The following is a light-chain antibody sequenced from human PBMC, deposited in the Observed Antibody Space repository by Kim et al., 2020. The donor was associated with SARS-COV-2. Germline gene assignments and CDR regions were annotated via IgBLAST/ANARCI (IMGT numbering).Light chain of an antibody. Sequence: GTPGQTATIPCSGDNLGGRYVSWYQQRPGQTPVLVMYQDIERPSGIPDRFSGSNSGNTATLTISGTQAMDEADYYCQAWDNNAAIFGGGTQLTVL. J-gene: IGLJ2*01. V-gene: IGLV3-1*01. CDR2: QDI. CDR3: QAWDNNAAI. CDR1: NLGGRY.